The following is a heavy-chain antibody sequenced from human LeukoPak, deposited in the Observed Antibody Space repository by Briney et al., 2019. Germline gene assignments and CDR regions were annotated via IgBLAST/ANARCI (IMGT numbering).Heavy chain of an antibody. V-gene: IGHV4-61*02. D-gene: IGHD6-6*01. CDR2: IYTSGST. CDR3: ARMLAARPDDDR. J-gene: IGHJ5*02. CDR1: GGSISSGSYY. Sequence: SETLSLTCTVSGGSISSGSYYWSWIRQPAGKGLEWIGRIYTSGSTNYNPSLKSRVTISADRSNNQFSLRVNSVTDADTAVYYCARMLAARPDDDRWGQGTLVTVSS.